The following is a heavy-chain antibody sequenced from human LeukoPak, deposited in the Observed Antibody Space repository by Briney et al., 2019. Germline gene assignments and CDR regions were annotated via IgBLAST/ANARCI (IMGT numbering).Heavy chain of an antibody. CDR3: ATGGPMGSS. CDR2: ISGSGRST. V-gene: IGHV3-23*01. Sequence: GTLRLSCAASGFTFTNYGMIWVRQAPGKGLEWVSAISGSGRSTYYADSVKGRFTISRDNSKNTLYLQMNSLRAEDTAVYYCATGGPMGSSWGQGTLVIVSA. J-gene: IGHJ4*02. D-gene: IGHD3-10*01. CDR1: GFTFTNYG.